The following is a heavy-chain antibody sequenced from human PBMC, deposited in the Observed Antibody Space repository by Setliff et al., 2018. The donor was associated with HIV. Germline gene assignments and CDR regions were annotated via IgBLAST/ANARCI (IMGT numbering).Heavy chain of an antibody. CDR2: ISWNSVYI. CDR1: GFTFGDYA. J-gene: IGHJ6*02. V-gene: IGHV3-9*01. Sequence: PGGSLRLSCAASGFTFGDYAMHWVRQAPGKGLEWVSGISWNSVYINYADSVKGRFTISRDNAKNSLYLQMNSLRAEDTALYYCARDITYYDILTGYSLSMDVWGQGTTVTVSS. D-gene: IGHD3-9*01. CDR3: ARDITYYDILTGYSLSMDV.